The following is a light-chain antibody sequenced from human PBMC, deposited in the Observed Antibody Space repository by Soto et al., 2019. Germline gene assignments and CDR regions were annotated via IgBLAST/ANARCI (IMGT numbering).Light chain of an antibody. V-gene: IGLV2-14*03. CDR3: SSHTSTRSVVV. CDR2: DVT. Sequence: QSVLAQPASVSGSPGQSITISCTGTSSDVGGSDLVSWYQQHPAKAPKLVIYDVTIRPSGVSYRFSGAKSGNTASLTISGLQAEDEADYYCSSHTSTRSVVVFGGGTKLTVL. CDR1: SSDVGGSDL. J-gene: IGLJ2*01.